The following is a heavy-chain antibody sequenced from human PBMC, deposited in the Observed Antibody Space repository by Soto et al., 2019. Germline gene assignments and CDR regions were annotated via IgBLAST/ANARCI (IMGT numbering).Heavy chain of an antibody. V-gene: IGHV4-34*01. CDR3: PRDLWVEAGTPPNWFDP. CDR1: GGSFSGYY. CDR2: INHSGST. D-gene: IGHD2-15*01. Sequence: SETLSLTCAVYGGSFSGYYWSWIRQPPGKGLEWIGEINHSGSTNYNPSLKSRATISVDTSKNQFSLKLTSVTAADTAVYYCPRDLWVEAGTPPNWFDPWGQGSLVTVSS. J-gene: IGHJ5*02.